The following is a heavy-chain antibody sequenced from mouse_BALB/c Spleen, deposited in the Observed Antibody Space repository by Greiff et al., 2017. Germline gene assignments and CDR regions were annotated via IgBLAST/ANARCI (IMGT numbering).Heavy chain of an antibody. CDR3: ARGGYGYAMDY. Sequence: EVKLQESGGGLVKPGGSLKLSCAASGFTFSDYYMYWVRQTPEKRLEWVATISDGGSYTYYPDSVKGRFTISRDNAKNNLYLQMSSLKSEDTAMYYCARGGYGYAMDYWGQGTSVTVSS. J-gene: IGHJ4*01. CDR1: GFTFSDYY. CDR2: ISDGGSYT. V-gene: IGHV5-4*02. D-gene: IGHD2-14*01.